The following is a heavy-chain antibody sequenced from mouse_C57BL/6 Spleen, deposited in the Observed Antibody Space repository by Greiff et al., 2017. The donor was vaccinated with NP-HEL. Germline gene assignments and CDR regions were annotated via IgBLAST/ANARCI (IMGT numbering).Heavy chain of an antibody. D-gene: IGHD1-1*01. CDR3: ARSPLYYGSSYGYFDV. Sequence: DVHLVESGGGLVKPGGSLKLSCAASGFTFSDYGMHWVRQAPEKGLEWVAYISSGSSTIYYADTVKGRFTISRDNAKNTLFLQMTSLRSEDTAMYYCARSPLYYGSSYGYFDVWGTGTTVTVSS. CDR1: GFTFSDYG. J-gene: IGHJ1*03. CDR2: ISSGSSTI. V-gene: IGHV5-17*01.